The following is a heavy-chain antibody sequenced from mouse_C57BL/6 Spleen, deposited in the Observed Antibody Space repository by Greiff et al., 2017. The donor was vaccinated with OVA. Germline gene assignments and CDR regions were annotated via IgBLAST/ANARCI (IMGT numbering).Heavy chain of an antibody. CDR2: ISYDGSN. V-gene: IGHV3-6*01. J-gene: IGHJ1*03. CDR3: ASGFYGYDGNWYFDV. Sequence: EVKVEESGPGLVKPSQSLSLTCSVTGYSITSGYYWNWIRQFPGNKLEWMGYISYDGSNNYNPSLKNRISITRDTSKNQFFLKLNSVTTEDTATYYCASGFYGYDGNWYFDVWGTGTTVTVSS. CDR1: GYSITSGYY. D-gene: IGHD2-2*01.